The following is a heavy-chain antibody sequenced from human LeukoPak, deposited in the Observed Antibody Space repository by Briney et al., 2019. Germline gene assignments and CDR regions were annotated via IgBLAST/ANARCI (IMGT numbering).Heavy chain of an antibody. CDR1: GYTFTGYY. CDR3: ARDPGLSSSRAFDP. Sequence: GASVKVSCKASGYTFTGYYMHWVRQAPGQGLEWMGWINPNSGGTNYAQKFQGWVTMTRDTSISTAYMELSRLRSDDTAVYYCARDPGLSSSRAFDPWGQGTLVTVSS. V-gene: IGHV1-2*04. D-gene: IGHD6-13*01. J-gene: IGHJ5*02. CDR2: INPNSGGT.